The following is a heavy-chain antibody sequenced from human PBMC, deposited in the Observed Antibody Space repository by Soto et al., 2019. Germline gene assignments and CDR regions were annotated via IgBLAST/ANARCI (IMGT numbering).Heavy chain of an antibody. J-gene: IGHJ6*02. CDR3: ARWGWNDYVWGSYRYNRYYYYGMDV. Sequence: KTSETLSLTCAVYGGSFSGYYWSWIRQPPGKGLEWIGEINHSGSTNYNPSLKSRVTISVDTSKNQFSLKLSSVTAADTAVYYCARWGWNDYVWGSYRYNRYYYYGMDVWGQGTTVTVSS. CDR2: INHSGST. CDR1: GGSFSGYY. D-gene: IGHD3-16*02. V-gene: IGHV4-34*01.